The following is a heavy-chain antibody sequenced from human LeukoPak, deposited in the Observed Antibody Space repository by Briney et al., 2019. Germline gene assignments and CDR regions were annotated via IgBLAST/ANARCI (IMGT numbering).Heavy chain of an antibody. CDR2: ISGSGGDT. CDR3: ARDAASSGRYDYFQH. Sequence: GSLRLSCAASGFTFSNFLMTWVRQAPGKGPEWVSAISGSGGDTYYADSVKGRFTISRDNSKNTLYLQMNSLRAEDTAVYYCARDAASSGRYDYFQHWGQGTLVTVSS. V-gene: IGHV3-23*01. D-gene: IGHD6-19*01. CDR1: GFTFSNFL. J-gene: IGHJ1*01.